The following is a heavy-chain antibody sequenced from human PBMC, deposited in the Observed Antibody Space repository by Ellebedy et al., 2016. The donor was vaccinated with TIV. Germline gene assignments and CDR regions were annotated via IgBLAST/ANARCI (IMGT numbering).Heavy chain of an antibody. Sequence: GESLKISCAASGFTFSSYAMSWVRQAPGKGLEWVSAISGSGGSTYYADSAKGRFTISGDSSKNTLYLQMNSRRAEDTAVYYSAKGWDSQWLARYFDYWGQGTLVIVSP. D-gene: IGHD6-19*01. J-gene: IGHJ4*02. CDR2: ISGSGGST. CDR3: AKGWDSQWLARYFDY. V-gene: IGHV3-23*01. CDR1: GFTFSSYA.